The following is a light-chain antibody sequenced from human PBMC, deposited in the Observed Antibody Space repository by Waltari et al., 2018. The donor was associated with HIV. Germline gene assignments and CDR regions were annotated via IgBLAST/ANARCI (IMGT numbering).Light chain of an antibody. Sequence: DIQMTQFPSTLSASVGDRVHINCRASQSISSWLAWYQQKPGKAPKLLIYKASSLESGVPSRFSGSGSGTEFTLTISSLQPDDFATYYCQQYNSYWYTFGQGTKLEIK. J-gene: IGKJ2*01. CDR3: QQYNSYWYT. V-gene: IGKV1-5*03. CDR1: QSISSW. CDR2: KAS.